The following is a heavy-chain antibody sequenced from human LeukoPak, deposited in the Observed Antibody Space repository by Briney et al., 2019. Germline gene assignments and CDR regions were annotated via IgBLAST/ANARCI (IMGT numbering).Heavy chain of an antibody. CDR3: AKDMQGSY. CDR1: GFSFNSAA. CDR2: ISSSGANA. V-gene: IGHV3-23*01. Sequence: GGSLRLSCAASGFSFNSAAMTWVRQAPGKGLDWVSLISSSGANAYYADSVKGRFSISSDKSKNTLYLQMNSLRAEDTAIYYCAKDMQGSYWGQGTLVTV. J-gene: IGHJ4*02. D-gene: IGHD2-2*01.